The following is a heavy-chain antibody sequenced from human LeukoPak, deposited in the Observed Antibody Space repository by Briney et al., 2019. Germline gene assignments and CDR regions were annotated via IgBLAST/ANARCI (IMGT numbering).Heavy chain of an antibody. J-gene: IGHJ4*02. CDR1: GFTFSSYA. D-gene: IGHD2-2*01. CDR3: AKDSCSSTSCRGYFDY. Sequence: PGGSLRLSCAAAGFTFSSYAMSWVRQAQGKGLEWVSAISGSGGSTYYADSVKGRLTISRDNSKNTLYLQMNSLRAEDTAVYYCAKDSCSSTSCRGYFDYWGQGTLVTVSS. CDR2: ISGSGGST. V-gene: IGHV3-23*01.